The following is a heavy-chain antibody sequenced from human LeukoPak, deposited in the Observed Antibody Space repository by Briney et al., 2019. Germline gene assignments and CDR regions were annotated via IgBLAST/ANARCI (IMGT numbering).Heavy chain of an antibody. CDR3: ASNYYGSGSYYFADY. CDR2: INHSGST. D-gene: IGHD3-10*01. CDR1: GGSFSGYY. Sequence: SETLSLTCAVYGGSFSGYYWSWIRQPPGKGLEGIGEINHSGSTNYNPSLKSRVTISVDTSKNQFSLKLSSVTAADTAVYYCASNYYGSGSYYFADYWGQGTLVTVPS. J-gene: IGHJ4*02. V-gene: IGHV4-34*01.